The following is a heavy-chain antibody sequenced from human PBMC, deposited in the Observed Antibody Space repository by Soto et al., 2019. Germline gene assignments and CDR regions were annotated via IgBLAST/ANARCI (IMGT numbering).Heavy chain of an antibody. Sequence: PSETLSLSCAVYGGSFSGYYWSWIRQPPGKGLEWIGEINHSGSTNYNPSLKSRVTISVDTSKNQFSLKLSSVTAADTAVYYCAIVGLAARSFDYWGQGTLVTVSS. D-gene: IGHD6-6*01. CDR3: AIVGLAARSFDY. J-gene: IGHJ4*02. CDR1: GGSFSGYY. CDR2: INHSGST. V-gene: IGHV4-34*01.